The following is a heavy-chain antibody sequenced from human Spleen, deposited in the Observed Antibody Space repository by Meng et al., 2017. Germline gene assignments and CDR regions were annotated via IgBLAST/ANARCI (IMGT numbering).Heavy chain of an antibody. J-gene: IGHJ4*02. V-gene: IGHV3-74*02. CDR1: GFTFSSHW. Sequence: VQLVESGGGVVQPGRSLRLSCAASGFTFSSHWMHWVRQAPGKGLVWVSRINSDGNRRDYADSVKGRFTISRDNAKNTLFLQMDSLRAEDTAVYYCDPDIFFGISWGQGTLVTVSS. CDR3: DPDIFFGIS. D-gene: IGHD3-9*01. CDR2: INSDGNRR.